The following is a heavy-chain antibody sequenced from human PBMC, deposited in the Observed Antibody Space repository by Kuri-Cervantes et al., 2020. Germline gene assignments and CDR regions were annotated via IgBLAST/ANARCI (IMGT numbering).Heavy chain of an antibody. D-gene: IGHD6-13*01. Sequence: SETLSLTCTVSGYSISSGYYWGWIRQPPGKGLEWIGEIFHSGRTNYNPSLKSRVTISVDTSKNQFSLRLTSVTAADTAVYYCARVRNIAAAGFDPWGQGTLVTVSS. CDR1: GYSISSGYY. V-gene: IGHV4-38-2*02. CDR3: ARVRNIAAAGFDP. CDR2: IFHSGRT. J-gene: IGHJ5*02.